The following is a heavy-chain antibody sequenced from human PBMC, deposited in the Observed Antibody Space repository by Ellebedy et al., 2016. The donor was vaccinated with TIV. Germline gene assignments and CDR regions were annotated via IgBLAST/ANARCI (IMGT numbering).Heavy chain of an antibody. CDR3: ARVGGDRIGFYYFDY. J-gene: IGHJ4*02. D-gene: IGHD2-21*01. Sequence: SVKVSCXASGGTFSGYAISWVRQAPGQGLEWMGGIIPIFGTANYAQKFQGRVTITADKSTSTAYMELRSLRSDDTAVYYCARVGGDRIGFYYFDYWGQGTLVTVSS. CDR1: GGTFSGYA. V-gene: IGHV1-69*06. CDR2: IIPIFGTA.